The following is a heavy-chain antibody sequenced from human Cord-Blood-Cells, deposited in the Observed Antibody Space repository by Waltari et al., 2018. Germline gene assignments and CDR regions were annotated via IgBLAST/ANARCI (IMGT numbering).Heavy chain of an antibody. CDR2: IYYSGST. V-gene: IGHV4-39*01. D-gene: IGHD1-7*01. CDR1: GGSISSSSYY. J-gene: IGHJ4*02. Sequence: QLQLQESGPGLVKPSETLSLTCTVSGGSISSSSYYWGWIRQPPGKGLEWIGSIYYSGSTYYNPSLKSRVTISVDTSKNQFSLKLSSVTAADTAVYYCARHRRWNFRDYWGQGTLVTVSS. CDR3: ARHRRWNFRDY.